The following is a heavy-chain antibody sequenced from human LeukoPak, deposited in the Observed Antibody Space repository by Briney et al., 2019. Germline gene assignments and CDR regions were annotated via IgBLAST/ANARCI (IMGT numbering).Heavy chain of an antibody. J-gene: IGHJ5*02. Sequence: GSSVKVSCKASGGTFISYAIGWVRQAPGQGLEWMGGIIPIFGTANYAQKFQGRVTITADESTSTAYMELSSLRSEDTAVYYCARARYQLLSDNWFDPWGQGTLVTVSS. CDR2: IIPIFGTA. CDR1: GGTFISYA. V-gene: IGHV1-69*01. D-gene: IGHD2-2*01. CDR3: ARARYQLLSDNWFDP.